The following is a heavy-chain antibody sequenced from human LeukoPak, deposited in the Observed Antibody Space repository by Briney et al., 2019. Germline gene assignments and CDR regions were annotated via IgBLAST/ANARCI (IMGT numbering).Heavy chain of an antibody. D-gene: IGHD6-19*01. Sequence: ASVEVSCDASGYTFTGYYMHWVRQAPRQGREVMGWINYNSGGTNYAQKFQGRVTMTSETSISTDYMELSRLRPHDTAGYYCARLHEWSWGGVAGCDYWGQGTLVTVSS. CDR1: GYTFTGYY. J-gene: IGHJ4*02. V-gene: IGHV1-2*02. CDR2: INYNSGGT. CDR3: ARLHEWSWGGVAGCDY.